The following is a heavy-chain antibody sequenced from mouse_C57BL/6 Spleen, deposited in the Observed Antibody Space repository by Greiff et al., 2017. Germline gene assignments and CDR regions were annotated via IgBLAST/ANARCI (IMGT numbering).Heavy chain of an antibody. CDR1: EYEFPSHD. Sequence: EVKLQESGGGLVPPGESLTLSCESNEYEFPSHDMSWVRKTPEKRLELVAAINSDGGSNYYPDTMERRFIISRDNTKMALYLQRSSLRSEDTAVYYCARHDGYSYAMDDWGQGTSVTVSS. CDR3: ARHDGYSYAMDD. J-gene: IGHJ4*01. V-gene: IGHV5-2*01. CDR2: INSDGGSN. D-gene: IGHD2-3*01.